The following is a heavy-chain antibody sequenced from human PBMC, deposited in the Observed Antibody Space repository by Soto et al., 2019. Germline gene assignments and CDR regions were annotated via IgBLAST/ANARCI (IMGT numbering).Heavy chain of an antibody. V-gene: IGHV1-69*01. CDR3: ARATLYSHGHLGF. Sequence: QVLLVQSGAEVKKPGSSVTVSCKTSGDTFNNYAISWVRQAPGQGFEWMGGISPTFGSPAYAQKFQGRLTITADDSTFTAYMSLTSLRSEDTALYYCARATLYSHGHLGFWGQGTLVTVSS. CDR2: ISPTFGSP. D-gene: IGHD5-18*01. J-gene: IGHJ4*02. CDR1: GDTFNNYA.